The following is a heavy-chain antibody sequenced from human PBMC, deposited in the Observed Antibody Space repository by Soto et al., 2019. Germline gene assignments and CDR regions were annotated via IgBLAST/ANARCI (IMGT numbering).Heavy chain of an antibody. D-gene: IGHD2-15*01. CDR3: ARGPGLLLRVNYYYSMVF. Sequence: SQTLSLTCAISGDSVSSSSAAWNWIRQSPSRGLEWLGRTYYRSKWYNDYAVSVKSRITINPDTSKNQFSLQLNSVTPEDTAVYYCARGPGLLLRVNYYYSMVFWGTGLMVTLSS. J-gene: IGHJ6*04. V-gene: IGHV6-1*01. CDR1: GDSVSSSSAA. CDR2: TYYRSKWYN.